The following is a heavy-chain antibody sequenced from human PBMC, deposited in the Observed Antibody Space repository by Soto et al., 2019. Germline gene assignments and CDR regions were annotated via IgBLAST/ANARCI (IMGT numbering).Heavy chain of an antibody. V-gene: IGHV3-33*01. CDR2: IWYDGSNK. J-gene: IGHJ3*02. CDR1: GFTFSSYG. CDR3: ARKMVVTPTDAFDI. D-gene: IGHD2-21*02. Sequence: GGSLRLSCAASGFTFSSYGMHWVRQAPGKGLEWVAVIWYDGSNKYYADSVKGRFTISRDNSKNTLYLQMNSLRAEDTAVYYWARKMVVTPTDAFDIWGQGTMVTVSS.